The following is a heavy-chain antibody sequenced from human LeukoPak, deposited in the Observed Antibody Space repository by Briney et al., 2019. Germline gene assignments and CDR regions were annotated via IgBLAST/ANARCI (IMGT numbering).Heavy chain of an antibody. J-gene: IGHJ4*02. CDR1: GFTFSDYA. D-gene: IGHD2-8*01. CDR2: IRSKAYGGTT. V-gene: IGHV3-49*04. Sequence: GGSLRLSCTASGFTFSDYAMSWVRQAPGKGLEWVGFIRSKAYGGTTEYAASVKGRFTISRDDSKSIAYLQMNSLKTEDTAVYYCTRGVYFDYWGQGTLVTVSS. CDR3: TRGVYFDY.